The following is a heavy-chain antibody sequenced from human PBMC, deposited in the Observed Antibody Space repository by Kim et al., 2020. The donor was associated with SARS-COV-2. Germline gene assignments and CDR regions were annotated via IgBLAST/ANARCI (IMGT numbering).Heavy chain of an antibody. D-gene: IGHD2-21*02. V-gene: IGHV3-9*01. J-gene: IGHJ4*02. Sequence: SVKCRFTISSDNAKNSLYLQMNSLRAEDTALYYCAKYPTRGGNSRYYFDYWGQGTLVTVSS. CDR3: AKYPTRGGNSRYYFDY.